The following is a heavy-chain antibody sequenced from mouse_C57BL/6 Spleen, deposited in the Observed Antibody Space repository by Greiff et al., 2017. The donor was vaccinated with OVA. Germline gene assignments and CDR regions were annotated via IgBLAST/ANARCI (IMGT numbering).Heavy chain of an antibody. Sequence: EVKVVESGGGLVKPGGSLKLSCAASGFTFSSYDMSWVRQTPEKRLEWVATISDGGSYTYYPDNVKGRFTISRDNAKNNLYLQMSHLKSEDTAMYYCARETIVTNPCSYWGQGTLVTVSA. CDR3: ARETIVTNPCSY. V-gene: IGHV5-4*01. CDR2: ISDGGSYT. CDR1: GFTFSSYD. J-gene: IGHJ3*01. D-gene: IGHD2-5*01.